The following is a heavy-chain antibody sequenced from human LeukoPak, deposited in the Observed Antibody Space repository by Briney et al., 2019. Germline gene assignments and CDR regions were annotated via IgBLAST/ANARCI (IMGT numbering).Heavy chain of an antibody. V-gene: IGHV4-59*08. CDR3: AKVEMATIFSYYFDY. CDR2: IYYSGST. D-gene: IGHD5-12*01. CDR1: GGSISSYY. Sequence: PSETLSLTCTVSGGSISSYYWSWIRQPPGKGLEWIGCIYYSGSTNYNPSLKSRVTISVDTSKNQFSLKLSSVTAADTAVYYCAKVEMATIFSYYFDYWGQGTLVTVSS. J-gene: IGHJ4*02.